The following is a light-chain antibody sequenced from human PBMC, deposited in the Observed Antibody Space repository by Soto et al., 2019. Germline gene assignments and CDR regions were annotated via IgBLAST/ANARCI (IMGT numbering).Light chain of an antibody. CDR1: QSVSSSY. J-gene: IGKJ2*01. CDR3: QQYGSSPGT. CDR2: GAS. V-gene: IGKV3-20*01. Sequence: EIVLTQSPGTLSLSPGERATLSCRASQSVSSSYFTWSQQKPGQAPSLLIQGASSRATGIPDRFSGSGSGTDFTLTIGRLEPEDFAVYYCQQYGSSPGTFGQGTKLEIK.